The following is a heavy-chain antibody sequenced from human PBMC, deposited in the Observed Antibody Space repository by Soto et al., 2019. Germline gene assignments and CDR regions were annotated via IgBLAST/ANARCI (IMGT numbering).Heavy chain of an antibody. D-gene: IGHD3-22*01. CDR3: ARGYYYDSSGYYYPQDY. V-gene: IGHV1-69*13. Sequence: SVKVSCKASGGTFSSYAISWVRQAPGQGLEWMGGIIPIFGTANYAQKFQGRVTITADESTSTAYMELSSLRSEDTAVYYCARGYYYDSSGYYYPQDYWGQGTLVTVSS. CDR2: IIPIFGTA. J-gene: IGHJ4*02. CDR1: GGTFSSYA.